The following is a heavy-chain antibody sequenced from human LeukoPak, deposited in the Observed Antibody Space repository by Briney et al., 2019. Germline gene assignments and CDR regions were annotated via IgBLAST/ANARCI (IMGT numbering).Heavy chain of an antibody. V-gene: IGHV3-7*01. CDR1: GFTFSTYW. CDR3: ARWPSRGGSGSYGHYYYYYGMDV. J-gene: IGHJ6*02. CDR2: IKQDGSEK. Sequence: GGSLRLSCAASGFTFSTYWMSWVRQAPGKGLEWVANIKQDGSEKYYVDSVKGRFTISRDNADNSLYLQMYSLRAEDTAVYYSARWPSRGGSGSYGHYYYYYGMDVWGQGTTVTVSS. D-gene: IGHD3-10*01.